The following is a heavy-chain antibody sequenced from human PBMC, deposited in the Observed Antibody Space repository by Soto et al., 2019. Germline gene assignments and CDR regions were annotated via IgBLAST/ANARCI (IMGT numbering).Heavy chain of an antibody. D-gene: IGHD3-3*01. CDR2: IDPSDSYT. V-gene: IGHV5-10-1*01. J-gene: IGHJ4*02. Sequence: PGESLKISCKGPGYSFTSYWISWVRQMPGKGLEWMGRIDPSDSYTNYSPSFQGHVTISADKSISTAYLQWSSLKASDTAMYYCARTRTTIFGVVIPFDYWGQGTLVTVSS. CDR1: GYSFTSYW. CDR3: ARTRTTIFGVVIPFDY.